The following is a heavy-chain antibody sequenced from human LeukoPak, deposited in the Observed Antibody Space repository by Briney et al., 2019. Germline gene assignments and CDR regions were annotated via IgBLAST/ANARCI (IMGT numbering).Heavy chain of an antibody. CDR3: ARQWELLRPNFDY. J-gene: IGHJ4*02. CDR2: IYPGDSDT. V-gene: IGHV5-51*01. Sequence: GESLKISSKGSGYSFTSYWIGWVRQMPGKGLEWMGIIYPGDSDTRYSPSFQGQVTISADKSISTAYLQWSSLKASDTAIYYCARQWELLRPNFDYWGQGTLVTVSS. CDR1: GYSFTSYW. D-gene: IGHD5-12*01.